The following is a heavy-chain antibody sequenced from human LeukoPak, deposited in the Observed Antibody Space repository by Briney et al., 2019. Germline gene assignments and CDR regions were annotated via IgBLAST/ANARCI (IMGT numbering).Heavy chain of an antibody. J-gene: IGHJ4*02. V-gene: IGHV1-58*02. CDR2: IVVGSGNT. Sequence: ASVKVSCKASGFTFTSSAMQCVRQARGQRVEWIGWIVVGSGNTNYAQKFQERGTITRDMSTSTAYMELSSLRSEDTAVYYCAARVAAAGTHFDYWGQGTLVTVSS. CDR1: GFTFTSSA. CDR3: AARVAAAGTHFDY. D-gene: IGHD6-13*01.